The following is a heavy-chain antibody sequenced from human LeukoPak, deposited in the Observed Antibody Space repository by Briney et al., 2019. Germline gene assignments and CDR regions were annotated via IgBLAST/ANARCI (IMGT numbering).Heavy chain of an antibody. Sequence: PGGSLRLSCAASGFTFSDYYMSWIRQAPGQGLEWVAYISHSSGFTNYADSVKGRFAISRDNAKNSLYLQMDSLRAKDTAIYYCAKLFKAYSSTWIDYWGQGNLVTVSS. CDR1: GFTFSDYY. V-gene: IGHV3-11*03. CDR3: AKLFKAYSSTWIDY. CDR2: ISHSSGFT. D-gene: IGHD6-13*01. J-gene: IGHJ4*02.